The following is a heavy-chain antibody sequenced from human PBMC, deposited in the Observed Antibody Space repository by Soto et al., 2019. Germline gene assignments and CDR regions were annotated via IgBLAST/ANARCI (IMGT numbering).Heavy chain of an antibody. J-gene: IGHJ6*02. CDR1: GFTFSSYW. CDR3: AREEYCSSTSCSLEYGMDV. D-gene: IGHD2-2*01. CDR2: INSDGSST. V-gene: IGHV3-74*01. Sequence: GGSLRLSCAASGFTFSSYWMHWVRQAPGKGLVWVSRINSDGSSTSYADSVKGRFTISRDNAKNTLYLQMNSLRAEDTAVYYCAREEYCSSTSCSLEYGMDVWGQGTTVTVSS.